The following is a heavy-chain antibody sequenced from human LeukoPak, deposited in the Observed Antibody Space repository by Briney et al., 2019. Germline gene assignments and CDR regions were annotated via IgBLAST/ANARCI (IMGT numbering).Heavy chain of an antibody. V-gene: IGHV4-59*01. CDR3: ARDALTGAFDY. J-gene: IGHJ4*02. CDR1: GGSISSYY. CDR2: IYYSGST. D-gene: IGHD1-20*01. Sequence: SETLSLTCTVSGGSISSYYWSWLRQPPGEGLEWIGYIYYSGSTNYNPSLKSRVTISVDTSKNQFSLKLSSVTAADTAVYYCARDALTGAFDYWGQGTLVTVSS.